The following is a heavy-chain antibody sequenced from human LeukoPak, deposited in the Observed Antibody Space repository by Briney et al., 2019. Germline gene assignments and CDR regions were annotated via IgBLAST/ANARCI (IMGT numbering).Heavy chain of an antibody. D-gene: IGHD1-26*01. CDR1: GFTFSSYS. CDR2: ISSTSSYI. Sequence: GGSLILSCAASGFTFSSYSMNWVRQAPGKGLEWVSSISSTSSYIYYADSVKGRFTISRDNAKISLYLQMNSLRAEDTAVYYCARDMLGATVDYWGQGTLVTVSS. J-gene: IGHJ4*02. CDR3: ARDMLGATVDY. V-gene: IGHV3-21*06.